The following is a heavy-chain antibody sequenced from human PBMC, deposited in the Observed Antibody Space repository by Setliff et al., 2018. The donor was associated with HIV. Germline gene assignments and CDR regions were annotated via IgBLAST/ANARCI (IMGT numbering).Heavy chain of an antibody. Sequence: LRLSCAASGFTVSSHYMSWVRQAPGKGLEWVSTIYSDGSTYHADSVKGRLTLSRDTSKNTLSLQMNSLRPEDTAVFYCARVRLYSSALDYWGQGTLVTVSS. CDR2: IYSDGST. V-gene: IGHV3-66*02. CDR1: GFTVSSHY. D-gene: IGHD3-22*01. J-gene: IGHJ4*02. CDR3: ARVRLYSSALDY.